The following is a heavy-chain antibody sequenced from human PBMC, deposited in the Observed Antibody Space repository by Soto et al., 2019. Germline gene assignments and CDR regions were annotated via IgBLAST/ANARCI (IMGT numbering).Heavy chain of an antibody. CDR3: ARGGLLWFGELNKYYFDY. J-gene: IGHJ4*02. Sequence: SQTLSLTCAISGDSVSSNSAAWNWIRQSPSRGLEWLGRTYYRSKWYNDYAVSVKSRITINPDTSKNQFSLQLNSVTPEDTAVYYCARGGLLWFGELNKYYFDYWGQGTLVTVSS. CDR2: TYYRSKWYN. V-gene: IGHV6-1*01. CDR1: GDSVSSNSAA. D-gene: IGHD3-10*01.